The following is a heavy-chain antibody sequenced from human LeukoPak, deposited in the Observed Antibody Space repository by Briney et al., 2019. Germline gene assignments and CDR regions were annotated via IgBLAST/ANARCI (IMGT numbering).Heavy chain of an antibody. CDR3: ARETFLNALDI. J-gene: IGHJ3*02. CDR2: INPSGGST. CDR1: GYTFTSYF. Sequence: ASVKVSCKAPGYTFTSYFMHWVRQAPGQGLEWMGIINPSGGSTSYARKFQGRLTMTRDTSTSTVYMELTSLRSEDTAVYYCARETFLNALDIWGQGTVVTVSS. V-gene: IGHV1-46*01.